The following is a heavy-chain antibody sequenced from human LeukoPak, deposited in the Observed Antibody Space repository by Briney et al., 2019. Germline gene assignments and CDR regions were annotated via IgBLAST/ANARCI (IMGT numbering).Heavy chain of an antibody. CDR3: ARGVPGTYYYYYMDD. CDR1: GDTFTTYA. D-gene: IGHD2-2*01. CDR2: INPNSGGT. Sequence: ASVKASCKASGDTFTTYAIIWVRQAPGQGLEWMGWINPNSGGTNYAQKFQGRVTMTRDTSITTAYMELTRLRSDDTAVYYCARGVPGTYYYYYMDDWGKGTTVTVSS. V-gene: IGHV1-2*02. J-gene: IGHJ6*03.